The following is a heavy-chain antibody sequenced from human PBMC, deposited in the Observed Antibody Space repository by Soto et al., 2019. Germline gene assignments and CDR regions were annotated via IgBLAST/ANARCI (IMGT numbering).Heavy chain of an antibody. J-gene: IGHJ5*02. CDR1: GGSISIGASS. V-gene: IGHV4-30-2*01. D-gene: IGHD5-18*01. CDR3: VRHSGYSKYNWFDP. CDR2: IFHSGST. Sequence: SETLSLTCDVSGGSISIGASSWSWIRQPPGKGLEWIGYIFHSGSTYYNPSLKSRVTISADRSKNHFSLKLDSVTAADTAVYYCVRHSGYSKYNWFDPWGQGTLVTVSS.